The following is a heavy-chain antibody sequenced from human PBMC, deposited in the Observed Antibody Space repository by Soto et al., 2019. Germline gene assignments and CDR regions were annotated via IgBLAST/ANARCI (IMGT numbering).Heavy chain of an antibody. Sequence: EVELVESGGGLVQPGGSLRLSCAASGFTFSSSWMHWVRQAPGKGLVWVSYINSGGSETRYADSVKGRFTISRDNAKKTLYLQMHSLRAGGTALYYCASDWGYSPDYCGQGTVVTVSS. CDR3: ASDWGYSPDY. V-gene: IGHV3-74*01. J-gene: IGHJ4*02. D-gene: IGHD3-16*01. CDR2: INSGGSET. CDR1: GFTFSSSW.